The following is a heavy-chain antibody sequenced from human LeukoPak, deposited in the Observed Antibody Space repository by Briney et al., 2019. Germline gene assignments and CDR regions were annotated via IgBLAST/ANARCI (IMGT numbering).Heavy chain of an antibody. Sequence: GASVKVSCKASGYIFTGYYLHWVRQAPGQGLEWMGWINPNSGGTNYAQKFQGRVTMTRDTSISTAYMELSRLRSDDTAVYYCARDGGYSGYDSNWFDPWGQGTLVTVSS. J-gene: IGHJ5*02. D-gene: IGHD5-12*01. CDR2: INPNSGGT. CDR1: GYIFTGYY. CDR3: ARDGGYSGYDSNWFDP. V-gene: IGHV1-2*02.